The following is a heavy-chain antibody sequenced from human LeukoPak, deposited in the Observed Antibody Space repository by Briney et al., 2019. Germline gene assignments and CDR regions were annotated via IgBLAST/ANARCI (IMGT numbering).Heavy chain of an antibody. CDR1: GGSFSGYY. V-gene: IGHV4-34*01. CDR3: ARGGITTVTFVDY. J-gene: IGHJ4*02. CDR2: IYYSGST. D-gene: IGHD4-17*01. Sequence: SETLSLTCAVYGGSFSGYYWSWIRQPPGKGLEWIGSIYYSGSTYYNPSLKSRVTISVDTSKNQFSLKLSSVTAADTAVYYCARGGITTVTFVDYWGQGTLVTVSS.